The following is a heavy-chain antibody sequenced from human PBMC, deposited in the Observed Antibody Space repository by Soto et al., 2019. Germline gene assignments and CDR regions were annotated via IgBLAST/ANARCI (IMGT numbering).Heavy chain of an antibody. Sequence: GGSLRLSCAASGFTFSSYEMNWVRQAPGKGLEWVSYISSSGSTIYYADSVKGRFTISRDNAKNSLYLQMNSLRAEDTAVYYCARVASPGADCSGGSCYNGADGAFDIWGQGTMVTVSS. CDR1: GFTFSSYE. CDR2: ISSSGSTI. D-gene: IGHD2-15*01. CDR3: ARVASPGADCSGGSCYNGADGAFDI. V-gene: IGHV3-48*03. J-gene: IGHJ3*02.